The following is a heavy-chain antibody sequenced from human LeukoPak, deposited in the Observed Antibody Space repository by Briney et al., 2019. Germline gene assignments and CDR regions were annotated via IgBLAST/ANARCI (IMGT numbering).Heavy chain of an antibody. CDR3: ARSRGPFYDILTGYPWYFDY. D-gene: IGHD3-9*01. Sequence: GGFLRLSCAASGFTFSSYSMNWVRQAPGKGLEWVSSISSSSSYIYYADSVKGRFTISRDNAKNSLYLQMNSLRAEDTAVYYCARSRGPFYDILTGYPWYFDYWGQGTLVTVSS. CDR1: GFTFSSYS. J-gene: IGHJ4*02. V-gene: IGHV3-21*01. CDR2: ISSSSSYI.